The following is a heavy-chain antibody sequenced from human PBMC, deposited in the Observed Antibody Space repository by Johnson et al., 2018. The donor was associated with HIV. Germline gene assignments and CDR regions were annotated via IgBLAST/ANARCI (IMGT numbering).Heavy chain of an antibody. CDR3: ARGRTLITGTTFLFPVDI. CDR1: GFTVSKNY. CDR2: IYSGGNT. Sequence: VQLVESGGGLVQPGGSLRLSCAASGFTVSKNYMTWVRQAPGKGLEWVSIIYSGGNTYYADSVKGRFTISSDNSKNTLYLQMNSLRAEDTAVYYCARGRTLITGTTFLFPVDIWGQGTMVTVSS. D-gene: IGHD1-7*01. V-gene: IGHV3-66*01. J-gene: IGHJ3*02.